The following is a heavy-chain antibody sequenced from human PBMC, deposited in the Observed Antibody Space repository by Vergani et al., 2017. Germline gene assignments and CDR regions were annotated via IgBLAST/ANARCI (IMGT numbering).Heavy chain of an antibody. CDR3: ARLYGCYSSGSKYVDD. Sequence: EVQLVQSGAEVKKPGESLKISCQISGYSFTNYWIGWVRQMPGKGLEWMGIIHPADSDTRYSPYFQGKVTISVDKSISTAYLQRSSLRASDSAMYYCARLYGCYSSGSKYVDDWGQGTLVTVSS. J-gene: IGHJ4*02. D-gene: IGHD6-25*01. V-gene: IGHV5-51*01. CDR2: IHPADSDT. CDR1: GYSFTNYW.